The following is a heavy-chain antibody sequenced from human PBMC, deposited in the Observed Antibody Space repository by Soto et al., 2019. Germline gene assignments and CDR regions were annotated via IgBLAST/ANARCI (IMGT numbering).Heavy chain of an antibody. Sequence: QVQLQESGPGLVKPSETLSLTCTVSGGSISSYYWSWIRQPPGKGLEWIGYIYYSGSTNYNPSLKSRVTISVDTSKNQFSLKLSFVTAADTAVYYCSRGRGRYCSSTSCYAEWYYYYMDVWGKGTTVTVSS. CDR2: IYYSGST. V-gene: IGHV4-59*08. CDR1: GGSISSYY. CDR3: SRGRGRYCSSTSCYAEWYYYYMDV. D-gene: IGHD2-2*01. J-gene: IGHJ6*03.